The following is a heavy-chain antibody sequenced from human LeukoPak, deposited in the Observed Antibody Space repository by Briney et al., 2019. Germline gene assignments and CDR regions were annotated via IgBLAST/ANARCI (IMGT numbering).Heavy chain of an antibody. D-gene: IGHD3-10*01. CDR3: ARSGLLWFGELLYFDY. CDR2: IYHSGST. J-gene: IGHJ4*02. V-gene: IGHV4-59*01. CDR1: GGSISSYY. Sequence: SETLSLTCTVSGGSISSYYWSWIRQPPGKGLEWIGYIYHSGSTNYNPSLKSRVTISVDTSKNQFSLKLSSVTAADTAVYYCARSGLLWFGELLYFDYWGQGTLVTVSS.